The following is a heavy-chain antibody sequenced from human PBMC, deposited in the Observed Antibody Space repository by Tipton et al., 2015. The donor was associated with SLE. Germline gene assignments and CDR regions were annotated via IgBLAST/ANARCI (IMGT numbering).Heavy chain of an antibody. J-gene: IGHJ6*03. V-gene: IGHV4-61*01. CDR1: GGSVSSGSYY. D-gene: IGHD6-13*01. CDR3: ARGGLKQQLDYYYYMDV. Sequence: LRLSCTVSGGSVSSGSYYWSWIRQPPGKGLEWIGYIYYSGSTNYNPSLKSRVTMSVDTSKNQFSLKLSSVTAADTAVYYCARGGLKQQLDYYYYMDVWGKGTTVTVSS. CDR2: IYYSGST.